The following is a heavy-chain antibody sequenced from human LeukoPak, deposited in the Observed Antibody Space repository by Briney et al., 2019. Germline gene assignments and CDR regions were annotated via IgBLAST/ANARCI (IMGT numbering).Heavy chain of an antibody. D-gene: IGHD5-24*01. CDR1: GFTFRNYW. J-gene: IGHJ5*02. CDR2: IKGDGSEK. CDR3: ARASDPWLQLT. V-gene: IGHV3-7*05. Sequence: AGSLRLSCAASGFTFRNYWMIWVRQAPGKGLEWLGNIKGDGSEKRYADSVRGRFTISRDNAQTSLYLQMNSLRAEDTAVYYCARASDPWLQLTWGQGTLVTVSS.